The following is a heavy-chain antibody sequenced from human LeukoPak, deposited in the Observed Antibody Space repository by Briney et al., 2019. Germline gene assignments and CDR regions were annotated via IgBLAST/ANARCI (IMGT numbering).Heavy chain of an antibody. J-gene: IGHJ4*02. Sequence: GGSLRLSCVASGFIFSNYAMSWVRQAPGKGLEWVSAISGSGGSAYYANSVKGRFTVSKDNAKNTVYLQMNSLRAEDTAVYYCVSFYETYWGRGTLVTVSS. CDR1: GFIFSNYA. CDR2: ISGSGGSA. CDR3: VSFYETY. D-gene: IGHD2/OR15-2a*01. V-gene: IGHV3-23*01.